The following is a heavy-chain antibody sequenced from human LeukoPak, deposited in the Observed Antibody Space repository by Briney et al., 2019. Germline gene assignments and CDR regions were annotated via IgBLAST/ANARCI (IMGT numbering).Heavy chain of an antibody. J-gene: IGHJ4*02. CDR2: VTWEGFA. Sequence: GGSLRLSCAASGFTFSSYAMSWVRQRPGKGLEWVSLVTWEGFAFYGDSVKGRFTVSRDRNENSVFLQMNSLKPEDSAVYFCVRDALPHCASSSCYQFDYWGQGTLVTVSS. CDR1: GFTFSSYA. D-gene: IGHD2-2*01. V-gene: IGHV3-43*01. CDR3: VRDALPHCASSSCYQFDY.